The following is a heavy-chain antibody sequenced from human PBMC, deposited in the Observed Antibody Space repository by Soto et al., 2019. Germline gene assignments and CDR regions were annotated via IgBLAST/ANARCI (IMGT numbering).Heavy chain of an antibody. J-gene: IGHJ4*02. CDR1: GFTFSSYW. CDR2: INSDGSST. V-gene: IGHV3-74*01. D-gene: IGHD2-15*01. CDR3: VRTSLVVAAATREDY. Sequence: GGSLRLSCAASGFTFSSYWMHWVRQAPGKGLVWVSRINSDGSSTSYADSVKGRFTISRDNAKNTLYLQMNSLRAEDTAVYYCVRTSLVVAAATREDYWGQGTLVAVSS.